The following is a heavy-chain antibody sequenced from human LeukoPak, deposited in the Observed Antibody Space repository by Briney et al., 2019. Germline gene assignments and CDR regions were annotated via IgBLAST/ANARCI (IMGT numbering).Heavy chain of an antibody. V-gene: IGHV4-39*07. CDR2: IYYSGST. CDR3: ARSPPALHHLNILVRPRAFDI. CDR1: GGSISSSSYY. D-gene: IGHD3-9*01. J-gene: IGHJ3*02. Sequence: PSETLSLTCTVSGGSISSSSYYWGWIRQPPGKGLEWIGSIYYSGSTYYNPSLKSRVTISVDKSKNQFSLKLSSVTAADTAVYYCARSPPALHHLNILVRPRAFDIWGQGTMVTVSS.